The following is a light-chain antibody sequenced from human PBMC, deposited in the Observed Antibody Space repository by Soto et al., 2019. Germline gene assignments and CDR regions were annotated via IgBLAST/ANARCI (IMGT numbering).Light chain of an antibody. Sequence: QSVLTQPASVSGSPGQSITISCTGTSSDVGGYNYVSWYQQHPGKAPKLIIYEVSNRPSGVSNRFSGSKSGDTASLTISGLHAEHEADYYCSSYTSSSTLYVFGTGTKLTVL. CDR2: EVS. CDR1: SSDVGGYNY. V-gene: IGLV2-14*01. CDR3: SSYTSSSTLYV. J-gene: IGLJ1*01.